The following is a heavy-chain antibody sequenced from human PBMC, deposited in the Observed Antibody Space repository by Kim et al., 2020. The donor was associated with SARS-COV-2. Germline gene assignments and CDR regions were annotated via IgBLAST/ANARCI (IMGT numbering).Heavy chain of an antibody. D-gene: IGHD2-8*01. CDR1: GYTFTGYY. CDR3: ARDTYAISYYFDY. CDR2: INPNSGGT. J-gene: IGHJ4*02. V-gene: IGHV1-2*06. Sequence: ASVKVSCKASGYTFTGYYMHWVRQAPGQGLEWMGRINPNSGGTNYAQKFQGRVTMTRDTSISTAYMELSRLRSDDTAVYYCARDTYAISYYFDYWGQGTLVTVSS.